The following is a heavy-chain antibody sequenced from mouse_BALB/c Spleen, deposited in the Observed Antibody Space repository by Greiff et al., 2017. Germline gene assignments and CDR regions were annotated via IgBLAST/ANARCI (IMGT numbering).Heavy chain of an antibody. J-gene: IGHJ4*01. Sequence: EVKLVESGGGLVKPGGSLKLSCAASGFTFSDYYMYWVRQTPEKRLEWVATISDGGSYTYYPDSVKGRFTISRDNAKNNLYLQMSSLKSEDTAMYYCAREGRGNYVDYAMDYWGQGTSVTVSS. V-gene: IGHV5-4*02. CDR3: AREGRGNYVDYAMDY. CDR2: ISDGGSYT. CDR1: GFTFSDYY. D-gene: IGHD2-1*01.